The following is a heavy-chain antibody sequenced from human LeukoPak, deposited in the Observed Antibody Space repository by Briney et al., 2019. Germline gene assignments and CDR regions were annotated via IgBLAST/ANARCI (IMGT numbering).Heavy chain of an antibody. CDR2: IFHTGNS. Sequence: SETLSLTCTVSGDSISSGDYSWSWIRQPSGKALEWIGYIFHTGNSYYNPSLRGRVTISVDRSRNEFSLRLTSVTAADTAVYYCVRVGCGSTSCYSSFDCWGQGTLVTVSS. J-gene: IGHJ4*02. CDR1: GDSISSGDYS. V-gene: IGHV4-30-2*01. D-gene: IGHD2-2*01. CDR3: VRVGCGSTSCYSSFDC.